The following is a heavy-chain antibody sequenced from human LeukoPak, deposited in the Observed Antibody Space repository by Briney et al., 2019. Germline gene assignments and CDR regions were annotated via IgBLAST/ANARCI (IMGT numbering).Heavy chain of an antibody. Sequence: PGGSLRLSCAASGFTFSSFGMSWVRQAPGKGLEWVANIKQDGSEKYYVDSVKGRFTISRDNAKNSLYLQMNSLRAGDTAVYYCASHSVGYGPFDSWGQGTLVTVSS. CDR2: IKQDGSEK. CDR1: GFTFSSFG. CDR3: ASHSVGYGPFDS. V-gene: IGHV3-7*01. D-gene: IGHD6-25*01. J-gene: IGHJ4*02.